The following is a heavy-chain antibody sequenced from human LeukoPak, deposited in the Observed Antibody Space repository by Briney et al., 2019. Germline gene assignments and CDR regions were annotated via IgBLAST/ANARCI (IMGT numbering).Heavy chain of an antibody. J-gene: IGHJ4*02. CDR3: ARGAVVAATLSY. D-gene: IGHD2-15*01. V-gene: IGHV4-34*01. Sequence: KPSETLSLTCAVYGGSFSGYYWSWIRQPPGKGLEWIGEINHSGSTNYNPSLKSRVTISVDTSKNQFSLKLSSVTAADTAVYYCARGAVVAATLSYWGQGTLVTVSS. CDR1: GGSFSGYY. CDR2: INHSGST.